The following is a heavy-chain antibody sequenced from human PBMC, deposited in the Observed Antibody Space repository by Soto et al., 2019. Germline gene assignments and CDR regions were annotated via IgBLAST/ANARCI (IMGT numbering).Heavy chain of an antibody. J-gene: IGHJ4*02. CDR1: GGTFSSYT. Sequence: QVQLVQSGAEVKKPGSSVKVSCKASGGTFSSYTISWVRQAPGQGLEWMGRIIPILGIANYAQKFQGRVTITADKSTSTAYMELSSLRSEDTAVYYCARDRVSSGGTFDYWGQGTLVTVSS. D-gene: IGHD6-19*01. CDR3: ARDRVSSGGTFDY. CDR2: IIPILGIA. V-gene: IGHV1-69*08.